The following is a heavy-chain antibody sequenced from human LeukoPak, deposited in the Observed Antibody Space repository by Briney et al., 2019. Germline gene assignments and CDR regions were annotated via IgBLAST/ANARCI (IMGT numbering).Heavy chain of an antibody. V-gene: IGHV3-53*01. CDR1: GFIVSNNY. Sequence: GGSLRLSCAASGFIVSNNYMSWVRQAPGKGLEWVSVIYSNDRTYYANSVKGRFTISRDNSRNTLYLQMNSLRAEDTAVYYCARDRDSAWGYGYWGQGTLVTVSS. J-gene: IGHJ4*02. D-gene: IGHD7-27*01. CDR2: IYSNDRT. CDR3: ARDRDSAWGYGY.